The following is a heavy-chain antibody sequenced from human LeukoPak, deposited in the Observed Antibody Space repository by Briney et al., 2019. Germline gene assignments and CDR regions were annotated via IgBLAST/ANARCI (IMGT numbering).Heavy chain of an antibody. Sequence: SETLSLTCAVYGGSLSVYYWSWMRQPPGRGLEWIGEVNHSGSTIYNPSLKSRVTISVDTSRNQFSLKLTSVTAADTAVYYCARDPQNWNEAFDIWGQGTMVAVSS. CDR1: GGSLSVYY. D-gene: IGHD1-1*01. J-gene: IGHJ3*02. V-gene: IGHV4-34*01. CDR2: VNHSGST. CDR3: ARDPQNWNEAFDI.